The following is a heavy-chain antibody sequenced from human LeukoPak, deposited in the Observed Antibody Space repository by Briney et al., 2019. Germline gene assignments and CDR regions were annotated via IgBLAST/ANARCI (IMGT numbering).Heavy chain of an antibody. J-gene: IGHJ4*02. Sequence: GGSLRLSCAASGFTFSSYAMSWVRQAPGKGLEWVSHINNNRGSTSYADSVKGRFTISRDNSKNTLYVQLNSLRAEDTAVYYCAKPHTPYCSGATCYLFDFWGQGTLVTVSS. CDR3: AKPHTPYCSGATCYLFDF. D-gene: IGHD2-15*01. V-gene: IGHV3-23*05. CDR2: INNNRGST. CDR1: GFTFSSYA.